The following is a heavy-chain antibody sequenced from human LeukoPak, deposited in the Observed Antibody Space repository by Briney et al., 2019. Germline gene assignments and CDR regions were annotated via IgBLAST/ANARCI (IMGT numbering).Heavy chain of an antibody. CDR2: INPSGGST. V-gene: IGHV1-46*01. D-gene: IGHD5-18*01. CDR1: GYTFTSYY. J-gene: IGHJ4*02. Sequence: ASVKVSCKASGYTFTSYYMHWVRQAPGQGLEWMGIINPSGGSTSYAQKFQGRVTITADESTSTAYMELSSLRSEDTAVYYCARDYKERIQLWLLVYWGQGTLVTVFS. CDR3: ARDYKERIQLWLLVY.